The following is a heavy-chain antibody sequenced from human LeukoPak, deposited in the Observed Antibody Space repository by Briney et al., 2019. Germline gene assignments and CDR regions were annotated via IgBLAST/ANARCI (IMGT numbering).Heavy chain of an antibody. CDR1: GYTFTYYY. J-gene: IGHJ4*02. D-gene: IGHD3-10*01. Sequence: ASVKVSCKTSGYTFTYYYIHWVRQAPGQGLEWMGIINPSGGSTSYAQKFQGRVTLTRDMSTSTAYMELRSLRSDDTAVYYCAREGSYYGSGSYDYWGQGTLVTVSS. CDR3: AREGSYYGSGSYDY. V-gene: IGHV1-46*01. CDR2: INPSGGST.